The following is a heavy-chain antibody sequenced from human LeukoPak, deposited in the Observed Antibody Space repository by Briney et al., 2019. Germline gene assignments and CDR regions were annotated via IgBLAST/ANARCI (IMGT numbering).Heavy chain of an antibody. Sequence: SETLSLTCTVSGGSISSSSYYWSWIRQPAGKGLEWVGRIYTSGSTNYNPSLKSRVTMSVDTSKNQFSLKLSSVTAADTAVYYCARDVKVFWTIRENWFDPWGQGTLVTVSS. D-gene: IGHD3/OR15-3a*01. CDR3: ARDVKVFWTIRENWFDP. CDR2: IYTSGST. CDR1: GGSISSSSYY. V-gene: IGHV4-61*02. J-gene: IGHJ5*02.